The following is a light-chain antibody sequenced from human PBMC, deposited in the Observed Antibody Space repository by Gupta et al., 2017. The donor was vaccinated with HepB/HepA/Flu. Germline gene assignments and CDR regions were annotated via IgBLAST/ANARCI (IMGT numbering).Light chain of an antibody. J-gene: IGLJ3*02. CDR2: DVS. CDR1: SSDVGAYNS. V-gene: IGLV2-11*01. Sequence: QSAPTQPRPVSGSPGQSVTISCTGPSSDVGAYNSVSWHQHHPAKAPKLIIYDVSKWPSGVPDRFSGSKFGNTASLTISGLQDEDEADYYCFSYTASDTWVFGGGTKLTVL. CDR3: FSYTASDTWV.